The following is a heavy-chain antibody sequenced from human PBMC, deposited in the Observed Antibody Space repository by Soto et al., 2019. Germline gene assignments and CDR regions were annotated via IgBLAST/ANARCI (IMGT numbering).Heavy chain of an antibody. CDR2: IHHRGSI. J-gene: IGHJ3*02. Sequence: QVQLQESGPGLVKPSGTLSLTCAVSSGSISSINWWSWVRQPPGKGLEWIGEIHHRGSISYSPSLSSRLTRSEDKTKTQFSLDLSSVTAADTGVYYCARVTESDAFDIWGQGTMVTVSS. V-gene: IGHV4-4*02. CDR1: SGSISSINW. CDR3: ARVTESDAFDI.